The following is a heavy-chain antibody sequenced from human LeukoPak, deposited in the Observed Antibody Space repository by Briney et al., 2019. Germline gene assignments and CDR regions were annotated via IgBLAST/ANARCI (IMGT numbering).Heavy chain of an antibody. V-gene: IGHV4-34*01. CDR1: GVSFSGYY. CDR2: INHSGST. Sequence: SETLSLTCAVYGVSFSGYYWSWIRQPPGKGLEWIGEINHSGSTNYNPSLKSRVTISVDTSKNQFSLKLSSVTAADTAVYYCARGVLGVDIWGQGTMVTVSS. CDR3: ARGVLGVDI. D-gene: IGHD6-6*01. J-gene: IGHJ3*02.